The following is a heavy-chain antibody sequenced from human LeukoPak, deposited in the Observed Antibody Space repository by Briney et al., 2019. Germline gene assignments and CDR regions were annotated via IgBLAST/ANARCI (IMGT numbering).Heavy chain of an antibody. J-gene: IGHJ4*02. V-gene: IGHV3-48*03. CDR3: ARAFRGVTRYFDY. Sequence: GGSLRLSCAASGFTFSSYEMNWVRQAPGKGLEWVSYISSSGSTKYYADSVKGRFTISRDNAKNSLYLQMNSLRAEDTAVYYCARAFRGVTRYFDYWGQGTLVTVSS. CDR2: ISSSGSTK. D-gene: IGHD3-16*01. CDR1: GFTFSSYE.